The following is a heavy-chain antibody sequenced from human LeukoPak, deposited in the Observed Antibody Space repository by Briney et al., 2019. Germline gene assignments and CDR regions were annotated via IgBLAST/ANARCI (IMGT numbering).Heavy chain of an antibody. Sequence: SETLSLTCTVYGVSFSGYYWSWIRQPPGKGLEWIGEINHSGNTNYNPSLTSRVTISVDTSKNQFSLKLSSVTAADTAVYYRARGPPYIVVVTAIGFFDYWGQGALVTVSS. CDR3: ARGPPYIVVVTAIGFFDY. J-gene: IGHJ4*02. CDR2: INHSGNT. D-gene: IGHD2-21*02. V-gene: IGHV4-34*01. CDR1: GVSFSGYY.